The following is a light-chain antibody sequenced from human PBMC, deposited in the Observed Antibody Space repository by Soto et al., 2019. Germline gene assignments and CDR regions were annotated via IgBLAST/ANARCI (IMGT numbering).Light chain of an antibody. CDR2: VNN. CDR3: QSYDSSLSGVL. V-gene: IGLV1-40*01. Sequence: QPVLTQPPSVSGAPGQRVTISCTGSSSNIGAGYDVHWYQQLPGTAPKLLIYVNNNRPSGVPDRFSGSKSGTSASLAITGLQAEDEADYYCQSYDSSLSGVLFGGGTQLTVL. J-gene: IGLJ2*01. CDR1: SSNIGAGYD.